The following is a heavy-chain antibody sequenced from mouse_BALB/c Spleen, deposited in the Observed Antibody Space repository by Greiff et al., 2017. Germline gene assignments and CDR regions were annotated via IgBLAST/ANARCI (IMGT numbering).Heavy chain of an antibody. D-gene: IGHD2-14*01. CDR2: IHYSGST. CDR1: GYSITSGYS. Sequence: ESGPDLVKPSQSLSLTCTVTGYSITSGYSWPWIRQFPGNKLEWMGYIHYSGSTNYNPSLKSRISITRDTSKNQFFLQLNSVTTEDTATYYCARYERWAMDYWGQGTSVTVSS. CDR3: ARYERWAMDY. V-gene: IGHV3-1*02. J-gene: IGHJ4*01.